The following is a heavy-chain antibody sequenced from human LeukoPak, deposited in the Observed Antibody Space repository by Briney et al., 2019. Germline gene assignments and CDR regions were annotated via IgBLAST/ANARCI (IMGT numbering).Heavy chain of an antibody. Sequence: PGGSLRLSCAASGFTFSSYGMHWVRQAPGKGLEWVAVISYDGSNKYYADSVKGRFTISRDYSKNTPYLQMNSLRAEDTAVYHGMDVWGQGTTVTVSS. CDR2: ISYDGSNK. J-gene: IGHJ6*02. CDR3: MDV. V-gene: IGHV3-30*03. CDR1: GFTFSSYG.